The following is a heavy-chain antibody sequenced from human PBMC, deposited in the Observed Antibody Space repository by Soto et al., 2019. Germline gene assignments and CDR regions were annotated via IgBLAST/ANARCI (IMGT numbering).Heavy chain of an antibody. CDR3: PRALSALPDY. CDR1: GFTFISYN. J-gene: IGHJ4*02. CDR2: ISSSSTYI. V-gene: IGHV3-21*01. Sequence: PGGSLRLSCAASGFTFISYNMNWVRQAPGKGLEWVSSISSSSTYIYYADSVKGRFTISRDNANNSLYLQMNSLRAEDTAVYYCPRALSALPDYWGQGTLVTVSS. D-gene: IGHD6-6*01.